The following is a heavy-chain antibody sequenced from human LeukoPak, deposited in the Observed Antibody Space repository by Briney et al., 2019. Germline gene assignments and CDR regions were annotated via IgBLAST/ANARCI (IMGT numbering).Heavy chain of an antibody. Sequence: PGXGLXGXGIIYPGNSDTRYSPSFQGQVTISADKSISTAYLQWSSLKASDTAMYYCARPRLPRRPDDAFDIWGQGTMVTVSS. CDR3: ARPRLPRRPDDAFDI. V-gene: IGHV5-51*01. D-gene: IGHD1-14*01. CDR2: IYPGNSDT. J-gene: IGHJ3*02.